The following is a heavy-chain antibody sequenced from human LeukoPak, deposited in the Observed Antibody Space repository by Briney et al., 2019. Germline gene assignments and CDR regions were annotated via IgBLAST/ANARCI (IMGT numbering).Heavy chain of an antibody. V-gene: IGHV3-7*01. J-gene: IGHJ3*02. D-gene: IGHD1-1*01. Sequence: GGSLRLSCAASGFTFSTYWMSWVRQAPGKGLEWVAHIKQDGSEKYCLDSVKGRFTISRDNAKNSLYLQMNSLRVEDTAVYYCGGIPNWNGLASAFDIWGQGTMVTVSS. CDR2: IKQDGSEK. CDR1: GFTFSTYW. CDR3: GGIPNWNGLASAFDI.